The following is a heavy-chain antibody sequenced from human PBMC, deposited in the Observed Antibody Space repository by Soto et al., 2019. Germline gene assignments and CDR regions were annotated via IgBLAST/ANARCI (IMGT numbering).Heavy chain of an antibody. D-gene: IGHD6-13*01. Sequence: SETLSLTCTVSGGSISSGDYYWSWIRQPPGKGLEWIGYIYYSGSTYYNPSLKSRVTISVDTSKNQFSLKLSSVTAADTAVYYCARDSAGYSSSWYEERNYYYGMDVWGQGTTVTVSS. CDR3: ARDSAGYSSSWYEERNYYYGMDV. CDR2: IYYSGST. CDR1: GGSISSGDYY. V-gene: IGHV4-30-4*01. J-gene: IGHJ6*02.